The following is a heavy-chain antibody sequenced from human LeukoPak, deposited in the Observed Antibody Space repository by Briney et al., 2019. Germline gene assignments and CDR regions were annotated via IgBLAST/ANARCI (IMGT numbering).Heavy chain of an antibody. J-gene: IGHJ5*02. CDR2: ISYSGST. V-gene: IGHV4-59*12. CDR1: GGSISSYY. D-gene: IGHD2-2*01. Sequence: KPSETLSLTCTVSGGSISSYYWSWIRQPPGKGLEWIGYISYSGSTNYNPSLKSRVTMSVDTSKNQFSLKPSSVTAADTAVYYCARVEYQLLSVWFDPWGQGTLVTVSS. CDR3: ARVEYQLLSVWFDP.